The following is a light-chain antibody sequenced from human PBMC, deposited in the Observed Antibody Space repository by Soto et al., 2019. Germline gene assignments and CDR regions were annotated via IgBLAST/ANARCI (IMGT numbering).Light chain of an antibody. CDR2: EVS. V-gene: IGLV2-8*01. J-gene: IGLJ2*01. CDR1: SSDIGGYNY. Sequence: QSALTQPPSASGSPGQSVTISCTGTSSDIGGYNYVSWYQQHPGKAPKLIIYEVSKRPSGVPYRFSGSKSGNTASLTISGLQPEDEADYYCCSYAGTYVVFGGGTKVTVL. CDR3: CSYAGTYVV.